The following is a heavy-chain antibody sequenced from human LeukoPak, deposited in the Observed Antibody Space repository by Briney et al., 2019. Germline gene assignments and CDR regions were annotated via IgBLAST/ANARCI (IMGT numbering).Heavy chain of an antibody. CDR2: ISYDGSNK. CDR1: GFTFSSYA. J-gene: IGHJ3*02. V-gene: IGHV3-30-3*01. CDR3: ASPSGYSRINAFDI. Sequence: GGSLRLSCAAPGFTFSSYAMHWVRQAPGKGLEWVAVISYDGSNKYYADSVKGRFTISRDNSKNTLYLQMNSLRAEDTAVYYCASPSGYSRINAFDIWGQGTMVTVSS. D-gene: IGHD6-13*01.